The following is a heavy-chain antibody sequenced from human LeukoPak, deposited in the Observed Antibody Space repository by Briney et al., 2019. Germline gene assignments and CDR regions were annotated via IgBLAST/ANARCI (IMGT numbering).Heavy chain of an antibody. V-gene: IGHV3-23*01. J-gene: IGHJ4*02. Sequence: GHLRLICAASRITISTYAMNLVRQAPGKGLEWVSSITSSGATTYYADSVKGRFTISRDISKNTLYLQMNSLTAEDSAVYYGAKEFIASHGHVDCDSWGQGTLVTVSS. CDR3: AKEFIASHGHVDCDS. CDR1: RITISTYA. D-gene: IGHD3-16*02. CDR2: ITSSGATT.